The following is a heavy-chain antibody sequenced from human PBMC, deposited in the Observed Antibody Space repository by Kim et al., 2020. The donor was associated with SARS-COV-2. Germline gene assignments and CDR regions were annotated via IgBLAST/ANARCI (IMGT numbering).Heavy chain of an antibody. Sequence: SETLSLTCAVYGGSFSGYYWSWIRQPPGKGLEWIGEINHSGSTNYNPSLKSRVTISVDTSKNQFSLKLSSVTAADTAVYYCARGVVAATPYDYWGQGTLVTVSS. J-gene: IGHJ4*02. D-gene: IGHD2-15*01. CDR2: INHSGST. CDR1: GGSFSGYY. CDR3: ARGVVAATPYDY. V-gene: IGHV4-34*01.